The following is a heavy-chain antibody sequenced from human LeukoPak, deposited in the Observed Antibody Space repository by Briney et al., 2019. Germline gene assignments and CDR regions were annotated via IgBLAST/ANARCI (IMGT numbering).Heavy chain of an antibody. CDR1: GFSLATSGVG. Sequence: ESGPTLVKPTQTLTLTCTFSGFSLATSGVGVGWIRQPPGKALEGLALIYWDDEKRYSPSLRTRITITKDTSKSQVVLTMTNMDPADTATYYCAHLYFYNTGGYSRAFDYWGQGTLVTVSS. V-gene: IGHV2-5*02. CDR3: AHLYFYNTGGYSRAFDY. D-gene: IGHD2-8*02. CDR2: IYWDDEK. J-gene: IGHJ4*02.